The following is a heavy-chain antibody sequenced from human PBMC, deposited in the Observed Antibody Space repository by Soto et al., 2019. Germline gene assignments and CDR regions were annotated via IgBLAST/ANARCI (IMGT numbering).Heavy chain of an antibody. CDR3: ASILTGWNHLGY. V-gene: IGHV4-34*01. CDR1: GGSFTSYY. Sequence: QVRLKQWGAGLLKPSETLSLTCAVYGGSFTSYYWSWIRQPPGQGMEWIGEIHHSGITNYNPSLMSRVTISIDMSKNQFSLNLRSVTAAETGVYYCASILTGWNHLGYWGQGTPVTVSS. CDR2: IHHSGIT. D-gene: IGHD3-9*01. J-gene: IGHJ4*02.